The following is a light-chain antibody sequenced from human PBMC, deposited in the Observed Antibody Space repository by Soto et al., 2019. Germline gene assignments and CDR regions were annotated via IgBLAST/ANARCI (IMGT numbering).Light chain of an antibody. Sequence: AIRMTQSPSSFSASTGDRVTITCRASQGISSYLAWYQQKPGKAPKLLIYAASTLQSGVQSRFSGSGSGTDFTLTISGLQSEDFATYYCQQYYSYPHTFGQGTKVEIK. J-gene: IGKJ1*01. V-gene: IGKV1-8*01. CDR2: AAS. CDR1: QGISSY. CDR3: QQYYSYPHT.